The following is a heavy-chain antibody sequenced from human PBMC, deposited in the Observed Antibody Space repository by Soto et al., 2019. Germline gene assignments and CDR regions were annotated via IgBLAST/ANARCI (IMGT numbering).Heavy chain of an antibody. Sequence: PGGSLRLSCAASGFTFSSYAMSWVRQAPGKGLEWVSAISGSGGSTYYADSVKGRFTISRDNSKNTLYLQMNSLRAEDTAVYYCAKVYMLVTGYSGQYTLALLDALTFGPWG. CDR1: GFTFSSYA. J-gene: IGHJ5*02. D-gene: IGHD2-15*01. V-gene: IGHV3-23*01. CDR2: ISGSGGST. CDR3: AKVYMLVTGYSGQYTLALLDALTFGP.